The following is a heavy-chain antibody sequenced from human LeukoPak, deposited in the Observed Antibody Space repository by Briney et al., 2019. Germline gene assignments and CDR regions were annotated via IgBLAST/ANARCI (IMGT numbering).Heavy chain of an antibody. D-gene: IGHD2-21*01. J-gene: IGHJ4*02. CDR2: ISSSSSTI. Sequence: PGGSLRLSCAASGFTFSSYSMNWVRQAPGKGLEWVSYISSSSSTIYYADSVKGRFTISRDNAKNSLYLQMNSLRAEDTAVYYCARVFSSSDYWGQGTLVTVSS. CDR1: GFTFSSYS. V-gene: IGHV3-48*01. CDR3: ARVFSSSDY.